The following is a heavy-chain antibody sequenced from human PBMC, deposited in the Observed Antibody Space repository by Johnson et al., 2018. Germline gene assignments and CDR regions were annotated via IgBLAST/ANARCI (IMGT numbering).Heavy chain of an antibody. CDR2: IYYSGST. J-gene: IGHJ6*02. D-gene: IGHD3-3*01. CDR3: AVVTTFGVVPYTYYGMDV. V-gene: IGHV4-59*01. Sequence: QVQLQESGPGLVKPSETLSLTCTVSGGSISRYYWNWIRQPPGKGLEWIGYIYYSGSTNYNPSLRSRVTISVDTSKSQFSLRLSAVTAADSAVYYCAVVTTFGVVPYTYYGMDVWGQGTTVTVSS. CDR1: GGSISRYY.